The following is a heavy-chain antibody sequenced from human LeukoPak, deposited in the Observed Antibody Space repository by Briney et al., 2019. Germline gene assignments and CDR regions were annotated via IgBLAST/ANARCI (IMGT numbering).Heavy chain of an antibody. J-gene: IGHJ4*02. CDR1: GFTFSSYS. CDR2: ISSSSSYI. V-gene: IGHV3-21*01. D-gene: IGHD5-18*01. Sequence: GGSLRLSCAASGFTFSSYSMNWVRQAPGKGLEWVSSISSSSSYIYYADSVKGRFTISRDNAKNSLYLQMNSLRAEDTAVYYCARVERGYSYGSPGVDYWGQGTLVTVSS. CDR3: ARVERGYSYGSPGVDY.